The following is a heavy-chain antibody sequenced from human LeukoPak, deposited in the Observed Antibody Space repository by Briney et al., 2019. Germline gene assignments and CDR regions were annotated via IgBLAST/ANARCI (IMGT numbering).Heavy chain of an antibody. J-gene: IGHJ4*02. D-gene: IGHD3-10*01. CDR3: TSGSGSSNDY. V-gene: IGHV3-73*01. Sequence: PGGSLKLSCAASGFTFSGSAMHWVRQASAKGLEWVGRIRSKANSYATAYAASVTGRFTISRDDSKNTAYLQMNSLKTEDTAVYYCTSGSGSSNDYWGQGTLVTVSS. CDR2: IRSKANSYAT. CDR1: GFTFSGSA.